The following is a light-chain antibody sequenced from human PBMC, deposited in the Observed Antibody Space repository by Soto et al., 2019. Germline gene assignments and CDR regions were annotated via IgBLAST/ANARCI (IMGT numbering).Light chain of an antibody. J-gene: IGLJ2*01. CDR1: SSNIGAGYD. V-gene: IGLV1-40*01. CDR2: GDI. Sequence: QSVRTQPPSVSVAPGQRVSISCTGTSSNIGAGYDVHWYQHLPGTAPKLLIFGDINRPSGVTDRFSGSKSGTSASLAITGLQAEDEADYYCQSYDSRLSISVFGGGTKVTVL. CDR3: QSYDSRLSISV.